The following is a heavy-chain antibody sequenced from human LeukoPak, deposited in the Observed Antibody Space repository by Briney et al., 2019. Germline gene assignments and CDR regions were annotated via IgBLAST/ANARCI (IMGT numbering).Heavy chain of an antibody. CDR1: GGSISSYY. V-gene: IGHV4-4*07. Sequence: SETLSLTCTVSGGSISSYYWSWIRQPAGKGLEWIGRIYTSGSTNYNPSLKSRVTMSVDTSKNQFSLKLSSVTAADTAVYYCARDWSGYSQYIPFYFDYWGQGTLVTVSS. CDR2: IYTSGST. J-gene: IGHJ4*02. D-gene: IGHD5-18*01. CDR3: ARDWSGYSQYIPFYFDY.